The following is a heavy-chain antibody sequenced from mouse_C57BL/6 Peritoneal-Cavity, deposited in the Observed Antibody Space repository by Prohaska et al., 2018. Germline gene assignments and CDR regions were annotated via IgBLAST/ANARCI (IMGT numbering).Heavy chain of an antibody. CDR1: GFTFRGFW. CDR2: IISDGMSI. CDR3: MRYHDRYWYFDV. J-gene: IGHJ1*03. D-gene: IGHD2-12*01. Sequence: EVQLLETGGGLVQPGGSRGLSCEGSGFTFRGFWMRWVRQTPGKTLEWIGDIISDGMSINYAPFINDRFTIFIDNVKCTLYLQKGNVLSEDTATYFCMRYHDRYWYFDVWRTETTVTVSS. V-gene: IGHV11-2*01.